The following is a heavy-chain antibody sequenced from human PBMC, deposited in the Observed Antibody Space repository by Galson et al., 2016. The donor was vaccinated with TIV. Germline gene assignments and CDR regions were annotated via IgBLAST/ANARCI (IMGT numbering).Heavy chain of an antibody. J-gene: IGHJ6*03. Sequence: SLRLPCAASGFTFDDYALHWVRQAPGKGLEWVSGISWNGGVVGYADSVKGRFTISRDNAKNSLYLQMNSLITDDTAVYFCCKGSGDAPYYFYMDVWGEGTTVIVSS. D-gene: IGHD2-21*01. CDR2: ISWNGGVV. CDR1: GFTFDDYA. V-gene: IGHV3-9*01. CDR3: CKGSGDAPYYFYMDV.